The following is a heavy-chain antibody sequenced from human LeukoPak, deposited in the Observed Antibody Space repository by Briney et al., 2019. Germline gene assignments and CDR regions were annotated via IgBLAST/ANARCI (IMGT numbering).Heavy chain of an antibody. J-gene: IGHJ3*02. V-gene: IGHV3-23*01. Sequence: PGGTLRLSCAASGFTFSNFGMSWVRQAPGKGLQWVSGIGPGGDNKYYADSLEGRFTISRDNSKNTVYLQMNSLRAEDTALYYCAQDISWFAFDIWGQGTMVTVSS. CDR2: IGPGGDNK. D-gene: IGHD3-10*01. CDR1: GFTFSNFG. CDR3: AQDISWFAFDI.